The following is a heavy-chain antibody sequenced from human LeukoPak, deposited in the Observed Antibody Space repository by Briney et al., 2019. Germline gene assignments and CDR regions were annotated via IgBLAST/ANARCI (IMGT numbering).Heavy chain of an antibody. J-gene: IGHJ4*02. CDR3: AKADSSAYYSQCQY. CDR1: GFTFSSYA. D-gene: IGHD3-22*01. CDR2: ITGSGGST. V-gene: IGHV3-23*01. Sequence: PGGFLRLSCAASGFTFSSYAMTWVRQAPGQGLEWVSAITGSGGSTYYADSVKGRFTISRDNSKNTLYLQMSSLRAEDTAVYYCAKADSSAYYSQCQYWGQGTLVTVSS.